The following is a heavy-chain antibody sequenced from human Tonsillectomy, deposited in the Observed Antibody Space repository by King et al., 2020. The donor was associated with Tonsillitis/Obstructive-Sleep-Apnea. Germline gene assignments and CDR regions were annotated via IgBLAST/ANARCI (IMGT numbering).Heavy chain of an antibody. D-gene: IGHD1-26*01. CDR3: ATSREWELSPDACDI. J-gene: IGHJ3*02. V-gene: IGHV1-18*01. CDR2: ISAYNSNT. Sequence: QLVQSGGEMKKPGASVKVSCKASGYTFTNYGINWVRQAPGRGREWMGRISAYNSNTYYAQKFQGRLTMTTDTSTSTAFMELRSLRTDDAAVYYCATSREWELSPDACDIWGQGTVVTVSS. CDR1: GYTFTNYG.